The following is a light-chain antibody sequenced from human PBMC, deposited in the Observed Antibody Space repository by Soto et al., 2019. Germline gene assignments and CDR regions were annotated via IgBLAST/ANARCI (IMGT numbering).Light chain of an antibody. CDR2: EVN. V-gene: IGLV2-14*03. CDR3: SAYSDIDTKV. CDR1: SSDVGAYIY. Sequence: LTQPASVSGSPGQSITISCGGTSSDVGAYIYVSWYQQFPGKAPKLILYEVNNRPSGVSNRFSGSKSDTTASLTISGLQPEDEADYYCSAYSDIDTKVFGTGTKVNV. J-gene: IGLJ1*01.